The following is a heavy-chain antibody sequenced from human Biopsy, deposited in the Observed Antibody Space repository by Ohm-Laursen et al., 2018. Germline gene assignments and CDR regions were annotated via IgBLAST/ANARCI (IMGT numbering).Heavy chain of an antibody. CDR2: VYYSGST. CDR1: GGSISSRNHY. D-gene: IGHD3-3*01. J-gene: IGHJ4*02. V-gene: IGHV4-39*01. CDR3: ARHSLDDFWSGAHYYFDY. Sequence: TLSLTCSVSGGSISSRNHYWGWLRQPPGKGLEWIGHVYYSGSTFYNSSLESRVTVSVDTSKNQFRLRLTSMSASDTAVYYCARHSLDDFWSGAHYYFDYWGLGTLVTVSS.